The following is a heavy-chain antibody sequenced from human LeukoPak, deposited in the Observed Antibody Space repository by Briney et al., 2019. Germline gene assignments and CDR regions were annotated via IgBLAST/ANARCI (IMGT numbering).Heavy chain of an antibody. D-gene: IGHD1-26*01. CDR3: AKSGAHYYGMDV. J-gene: IGHJ6*02. CDR1: GFTFSNYG. CDR2: ISYDGSNK. V-gene: IGHV3-30*18. Sequence: GGSLRLSCAASGFTFSNYGMHWVRQAPGKGLEWVAVISYDGSNKYYADSVKGRFTISRDNSKNTLYLQMNSLRAEDTTVYYCAKSGAHYYGMDVWGQGTTVTVSS.